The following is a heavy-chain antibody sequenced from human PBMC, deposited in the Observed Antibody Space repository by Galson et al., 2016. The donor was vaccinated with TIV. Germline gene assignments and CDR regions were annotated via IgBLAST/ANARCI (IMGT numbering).Heavy chain of an antibody. CDR2: IISMFGTT. J-gene: IGHJ4*02. Sequence: SVKVSCKASGNTFISCAVTWVRQAPGQGLEWMGGIISMFGTTNYAQKFQGRVTITADESTGTAYMELSSLRSDDTAMYYCARTATLKNYYDSTSYYPFWGQGTLVTVSS. CDR3: ARTATLKNYYDSTSYYPF. D-gene: IGHD3-22*01. CDR1: GNTFISCA. V-gene: IGHV1-69*13.